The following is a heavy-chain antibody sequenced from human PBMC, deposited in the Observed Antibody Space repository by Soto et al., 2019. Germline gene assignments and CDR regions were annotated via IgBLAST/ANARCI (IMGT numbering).Heavy chain of an antibody. J-gene: IGHJ3*02. V-gene: IGHV4-61*01. D-gene: IGHD5-12*01. CDR3: AREEVEMAKIRDAFDI. CDR1: GGSVSSGSYY. Sequence: SETLSLTCTVSGGSVSSGSYYWSWIRQPPGKGLEWIGYIYYSGSTNYNPSLKSRVTISVDTSKNQFSLKLSSVTAADTAVYYCAREEVEMAKIRDAFDIWGQGTMVTVSS. CDR2: IYYSGST.